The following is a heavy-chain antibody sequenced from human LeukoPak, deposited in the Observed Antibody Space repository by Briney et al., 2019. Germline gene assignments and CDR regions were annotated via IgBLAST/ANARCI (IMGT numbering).Heavy chain of an antibody. CDR3: ARGCGVYQLRNNWFDP. Sequence: KPSETLSLTCAVYGGSFSRYYWSWIPQPPGKGVEWIGEINHSGSTNYNPSLKSRVTISVDTSKNQFSLKLSSVTAADTAVYYCARGCGVYQLRNNWFDPWGQGTLVTVSS. D-gene: IGHD2-2*01. V-gene: IGHV4-34*01. CDR2: INHSGST. CDR1: GGSFSRYY. J-gene: IGHJ5*02.